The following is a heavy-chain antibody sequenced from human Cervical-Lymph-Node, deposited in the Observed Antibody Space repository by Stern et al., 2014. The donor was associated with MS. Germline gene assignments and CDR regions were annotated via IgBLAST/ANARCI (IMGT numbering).Heavy chain of an antibody. D-gene: IGHD6-13*01. J-gene: IGHJ4*02. CDR2: IWYDGSNP. CDR1: GFSFSRYA. V-gene: IGHV3-33*01. Sequence: QVQLVEPGGGVVQPGRSLRLSCAASGFSFSRYAMHWVRQAPGKGLEWVALIWYDGSNPYYADSVTGRFTISRDNFKNTLYLQMNSLRAEDTAVYYCASAYSSSHYYFDYWGQGTLVTVSS. CDR3: ASAYSSSHYYFDY.